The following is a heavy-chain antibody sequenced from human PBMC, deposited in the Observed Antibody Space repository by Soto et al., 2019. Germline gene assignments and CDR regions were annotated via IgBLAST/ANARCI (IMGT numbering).Heavy chain of an antibody. CDR2: INAGNGNT. D-gene: IGHD2-15*01. CDR3: AKGGNIAVVVADYGMDV. J-gene: IGHJ6*02. Sequence: QVQLVQSGAEVKKPGASVKVSCKASGYTFTNFAMHWVRQAPGQRLEWMGGINAGNGNTKYSQKFQDRVTITRDTSASTAYMELSSLRSEDTAVYYCAKGGNIAVVVADYGMDVWGQGTTVTVSS. V-gene: IGHV1-3*01. CDR1: GYTFTNFA.